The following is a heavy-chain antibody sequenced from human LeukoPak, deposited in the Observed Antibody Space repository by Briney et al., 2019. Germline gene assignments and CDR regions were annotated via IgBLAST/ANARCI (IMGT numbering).Heavy chain of an antibody. V-gene: IGHV6-1*01. J-gene: IGHJ5*02. CDR2: TYYRSKWYN. CDR1: GDGVSSNSAA. D-gene: IGHD1-26*01. CDR3: AREGTATGYSGSYYFYWFDP. Sequence: SQTLSLTCAISGDGVSSNSAAWNWIRQSPSRGLEWLGRTYYRSKWYNDYAVSVKSRITINPDTSKNQFSLQLNSVTPEDTAVYYCAREGTATGYSGSYYFYWFDPWGQGTLVTVSS.